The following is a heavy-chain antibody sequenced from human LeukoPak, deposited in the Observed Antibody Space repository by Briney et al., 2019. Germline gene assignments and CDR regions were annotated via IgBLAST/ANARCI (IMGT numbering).Heavy chain of an antibody. CDR1: GGSISSGDYY. J-gene: IGHJ4*02. Sequence: RSSETLSLTCTVSGGSISSGDYYWTRIRQHPGKGLEWIGYIHYSGSTYYNPSLKSRLTISVDTSKNQFSLKVSSVTAADTAVYYCARAKYNSGWYLDYWGQGTLVTVSS. D-gene: IGHD6-19*01. CDR3: ARAKYNSGWYLDY. V-gene: IGHV4-31*03. CDR2: IHYSGST.